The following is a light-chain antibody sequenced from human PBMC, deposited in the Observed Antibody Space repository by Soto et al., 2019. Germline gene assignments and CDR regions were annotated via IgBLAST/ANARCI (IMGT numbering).Light chain of an antibody. CDR2: NVY. Sequence: QSVLTQPASVSGSPGQLITISCTGTSSDVGGYDYVGWYQQHPGKAPKLMIYNVYNRPSGVSFRFSGSKSGNTASLTISGLQTEDEADYYCTSYTNRYTYVFGTGTKVTVL. V-gene: IGLV2-14*01. CDR3: TSYTNRYTYV. J-gene: IGLJ1*01. CDR1: SSDVGGYDY.